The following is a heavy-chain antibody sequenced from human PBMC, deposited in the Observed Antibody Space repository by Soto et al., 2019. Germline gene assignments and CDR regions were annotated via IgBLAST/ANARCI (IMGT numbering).Heavy chain of an antibody. Sequence: ASVEVSCKASGYTFTSYGIHWVRQAPGQRLEWMGWINAANGDTKYSPKFQGRVTITRDTSASTAYMELSSLRSEDTAVYYCVRRHVSATGIDWFDPWGQGTLVTVSS. CDR1: GYTFTSYG. CDR2: INAANGDT. D-gene: IGHD6-13*01. CDR3: VRRHVSATGIDWFDP. V-gene: IGHV1-3*01. J-gene: IGHJ5*02.